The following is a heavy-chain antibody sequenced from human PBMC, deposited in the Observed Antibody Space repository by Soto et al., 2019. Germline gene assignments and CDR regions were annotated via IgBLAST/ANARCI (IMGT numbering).Heavy chain of an antibody. CDR2: IIPIFGTA. CDR3: AAGYYYDSSGYYYGLDY. J-gene: IGHJ4*02. V-gene: IGHV1-69*13. CDR1: GGTFSSYA. Sequence: GASVKVSCKASGGTFSSYAISWVRQAPGQGLEWMGGIIPIFGTANYAQKFQGRVTITADESTSTAYMELSSLRSEDTAVYYCAAGYYYDSSGYYYGLDYWGQVPLVPVS. D-gene: IGHD3-22*01.